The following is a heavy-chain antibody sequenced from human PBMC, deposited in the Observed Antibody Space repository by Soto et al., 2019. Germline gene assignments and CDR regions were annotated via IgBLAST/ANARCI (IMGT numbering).Heavy chain of an antibody. CDR3: ARDGTTKVDY. V-gene: IGHV3-66*01. CDR1: GFTVSSNY. D-gene: IGHD4-17*01. J-gene: IGHJ4*02. Sequence: GGSLRLSCVASGFTVSSNYMTWVRQAPGKGLDWVSVIYSGGSTFYADSVKGRFTISRDTSKNMVFLQMNSLRADDTAVYYCARDGTTKVDYWGQGTLVTVSS. CDR2: IYSGGST.